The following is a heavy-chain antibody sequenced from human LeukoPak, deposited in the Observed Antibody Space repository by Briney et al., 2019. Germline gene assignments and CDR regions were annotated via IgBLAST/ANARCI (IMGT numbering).Heavy chain of an antibody. CDR2: MNPNSGNT. D-gene: IGHD3-10*01. V-gene: IGHV1-8*01. CDR3: ARGLDVLLWFGELSYFDY. CDR1: GYTFTSYD. Sequence: ASVKVSCKASGYTFTSYDINWVRQATGQGLEWMGWMNPNSGNTGYAQKFQGRVTMTRNTSISTAYMELRSLRSEDTAVYYCARGLDVLLWFGELSYFDYWGQGTLVTVSS. J-gene: IGHJ4*02.